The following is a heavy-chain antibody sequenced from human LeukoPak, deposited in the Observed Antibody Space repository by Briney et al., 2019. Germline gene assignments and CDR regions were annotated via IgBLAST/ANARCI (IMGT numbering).Heavy chain of an antibody. V-gene: IGHV3-48*02. CDR2: MTRDTRTI. J-gene: IGHJ4*02. CDR1: GFKFSVYS. D-gene: IGHD3-3*01. CDR3: ARSVEGSFDY. Sequence: GGSLRLSCAASGFKFSVYSMNWVRQAPGKGLEWVSYMTRDTRTIYYAVSVQGRFTISRDNAKNSVYLQMDSLRHEDTAVYYCARSVEGSFDYWGQGTLVTVSS.